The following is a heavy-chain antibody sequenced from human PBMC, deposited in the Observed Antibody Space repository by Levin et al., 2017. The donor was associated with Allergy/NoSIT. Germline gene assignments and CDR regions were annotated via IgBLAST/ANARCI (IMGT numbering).Heavy chain of an antibody. V-gene: IGHV7-4-1*02. Sequence: ASVKVSCKASGYTFTSYAMNWVRQAPGQGLEWMGWINTNTGNPTYAQGFTGRFVFSLDTSVSTAYLQISSLKAEDTAVYYCARANKKIAARPGIYYYYYMDVWGKGTTVTVSS. CDR1: GYTFTSYA. CDR3: ARANKKIAARPGIYYYYYMDV. CDR2: INTNTGNP. J-gene: IGHJ6*03. D-gene: IGHD6-6*01.